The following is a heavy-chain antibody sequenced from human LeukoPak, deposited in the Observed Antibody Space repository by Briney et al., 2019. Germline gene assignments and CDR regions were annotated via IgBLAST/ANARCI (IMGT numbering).Heavy chain of an antibody. CDR3: AGFYADYGYE. CDR1: GFTFSSNA. V-gene: IGHV3-23*01. D-gene: IGHD5-18*01. Sequence: GGSLRLSCAASGFTFSSNAMSWVRQAPGKGLEWVSSISGSGGTTHYADSVKGRFTISRDNSKNTLYLQMNSLRAEDTAVYYCAGFYADYGYEWGRGTLVTVSS. CDR2: ISGSGGTT. J-gene: IGHJ4*02.